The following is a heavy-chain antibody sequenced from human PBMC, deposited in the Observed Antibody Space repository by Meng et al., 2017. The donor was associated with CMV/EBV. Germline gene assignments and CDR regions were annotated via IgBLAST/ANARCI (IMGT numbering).Heavy chain of an antibody. Sequence: SSYYWGWIRQPPGKGLEWIGSIYYSGSTYYNPSLKSRVTISVDTSKNQFSLKLSSVTAADTAVYYCARWGGDIVVVPAAIGEFDYWGQGTLVTVSS. CDR3: ARWGGDIVVVPAAIGEFDY. J-gene: IGHJ4*02. V-gene: IGHV4-39*01. D-gene: IGHD2-2*01. CDR1: SSYY. CDR2: IYYSGST.